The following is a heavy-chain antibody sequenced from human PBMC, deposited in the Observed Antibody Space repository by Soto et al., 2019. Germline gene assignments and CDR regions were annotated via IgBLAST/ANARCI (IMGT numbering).Heavy chain of an antibody. CDR3: ARVGIVATAAGWFDP. CDR1: GFTFSSYA. V-gene: IGHV3-30-3*01. D-gene: IGHD5-12*01. J-gene: IGHJ5*02. Sequence: GGSLRLSCAASGFTFSSYAMHWVLQAPGKGLEWVAVISYDGSNKYYADSVTGRFTISRDNSKNTLYLQMNSLRAEETAVYYCARVGIVATAAGWFDPWGRGTLVTVSS. CDR2: ISYDGSNK.